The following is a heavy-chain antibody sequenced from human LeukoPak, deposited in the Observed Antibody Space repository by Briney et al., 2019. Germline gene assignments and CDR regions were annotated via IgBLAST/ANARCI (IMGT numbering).Heavy chain of an antibody. Sequence: SETLSLTCTVSGGSISNGGYSWSWIRQHPGKGLEWIGYIYYSGSTYYNPSLKSRVIISVDTSKNQFSLKLSSVTAADTAVYYCARDKRNWNNWFDPWGQGTLVTVSS. V-gene: IGHV4-31*03. CDR2: IYYSGST. CDR3: ARDKRNWNNWFDP. D-gene: IGHD1-1*01. J-gene: IGHJ5*02. CDR1: GGSISNGGYS.